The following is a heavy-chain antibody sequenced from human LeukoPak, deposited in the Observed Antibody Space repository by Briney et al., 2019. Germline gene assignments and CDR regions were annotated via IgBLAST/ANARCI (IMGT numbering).Heavy chain of an antibody. CDR1: GFTFSSYA. CDR3: ASFPTNYGMDV. V-gene: IGHV3-30*04. CDR2: ISYDGSNK. Sequence: GRSLRLSCAASGFTFSSYAMHWVRQAPGKGLEWVAVISYDGSNKYYADFVKGRFTISRDNSKNTLYLQMNSLRAEDTAVYYCASFPTNYGMDVWGQGTTVTVSS. J-gene: IGHJ6*02.